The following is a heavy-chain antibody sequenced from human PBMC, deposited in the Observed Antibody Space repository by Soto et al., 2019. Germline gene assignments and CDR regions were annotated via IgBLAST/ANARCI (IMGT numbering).Heavy chain of an antibody. Sequence: GASVKVSCKASGGTFSSYTVNWVRQAPGQGLEWMGRIIPISGIPNYAQKFQGRVTFTADKATSTDYMELSSLRSEDTAVYYCARDSDYANWLDPWGQGTPVTVSS. CDR3: ARDSDYANWLDP. J-gene: IGHJ5*02. D-gene: IGHD3-16*01. CDR2: IIPISGIP. CDR1: GGTFSSYT. V-gene: IGHV1-69*04.